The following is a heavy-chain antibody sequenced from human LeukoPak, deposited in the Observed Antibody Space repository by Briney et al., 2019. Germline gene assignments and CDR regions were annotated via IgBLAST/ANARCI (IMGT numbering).Heavy chain of an antibody. V-gene: IGHV3-43*02. CDR1: GFTFDDYA. CDR2: ISGDGGST. Sequence: GGSLRLSCAASGFTFDDYAMHWVRQAPGKGLEWVFLISGDGGSTYYADSVKGRFTISRDNSKNSLYLQMNSLRTEDTALYYCAKELAYCGGDCYSYFDYWGQGTLVTVSS. CDR3: AKELAYCGGDCYSYFDY. D-gene: IGHD2-21*02. J-gene: IGHJ4*02.